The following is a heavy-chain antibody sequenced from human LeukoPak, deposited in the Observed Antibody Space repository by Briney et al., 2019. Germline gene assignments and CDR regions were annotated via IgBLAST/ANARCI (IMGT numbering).Heavy chain of an antibody. V-gene: IGHV3-49*04. D-gene: IGHD1-1*01. CDR2: IRGKAFGGTT. Sequence: GGSLRLSCTASGFTFRDYGVNWVRQAPGKGLEWVGLIRGKAFGGTTEYAASVKGRFTVSRDDSKSIAYLQMNNLETEDTDVYYCARGGRLPDHWGQGTLVTVSS. CDR1: GFTFRDYG. J-gene: IGHJ4*02. CDR3: ARGGRLPDH.